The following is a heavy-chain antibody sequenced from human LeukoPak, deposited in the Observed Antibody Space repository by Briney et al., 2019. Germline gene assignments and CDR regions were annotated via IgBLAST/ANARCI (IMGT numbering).Heavy chain of an antibody. D-gene: IGHD2/OR15-2a*01. CDR2: IWYDGSNK. V-gene: IGHV3-33*01. CDR1: GFTFSSYG. J-gene: IGHJ4*02. Sequence: GGSLRLSCAASGFTFSSYGMHWVHQAPGKGLEWVALIWYDGSNKYYADSVKGRLTISRDNSKNTLYLQMNSLRAEDTAVYYCAREGPRGNSQFDYWGQGTLVTVSS. CDR3: AREGPRGNSQFDY.